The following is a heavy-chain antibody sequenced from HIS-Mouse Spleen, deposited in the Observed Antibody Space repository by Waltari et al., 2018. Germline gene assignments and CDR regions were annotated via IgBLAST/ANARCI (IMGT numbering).Heavy chain of an antibody. V-gene: IGHV3-7*01. D-gene: IGHD1-26*01. J-gene: IGHJ4*02. Sequence: EVQLVESGGGLVQPGGSLRLSCAASGVTFSSYWMSWVRQAPGKGLGGLAKIKQEGSEKYYVSSLKCRFTISRDNAKNSLYLQMNSLRAEDTAVYYCAREGDSGSYFDYWGQGTLVTVSS. CDR2: IKQEGSEK. CDR1: GVTFSSYW. CDR3: AREGDSGSYFDY.